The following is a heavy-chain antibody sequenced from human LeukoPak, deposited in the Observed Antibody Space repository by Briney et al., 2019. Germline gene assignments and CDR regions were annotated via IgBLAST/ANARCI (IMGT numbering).Heavy chain of an antibody. V-gene: IGHV3-21*05. Sequence: EPGGSLRLSCAASGFTFRNYGMHWVRQAPGKGLEWVSYISSSSSYTNYADSVKGRFTISRDNAKNSLYLQMNSLRAEDTAVYYCARDLRPYYYDSSAYPAGAFDIWGQGTMVTVSS. CDR3: ARDLRPYYYDSSAYPAGAFDI. CDR2: ISSSSSYT. J-gene: IGHJ3*02. D-gene: IGHD3-22*01. CDR1: GFTFRNYG.